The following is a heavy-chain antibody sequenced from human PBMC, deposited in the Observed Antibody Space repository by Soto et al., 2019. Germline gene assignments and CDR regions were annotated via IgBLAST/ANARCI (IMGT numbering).Heavy chain of an antibody. D-gene: IGHD3-10*01. Sequence: QVQLVQSGAEVKKPGASVKVSCKASGYSFTSYDINWVRQAPGQGLEWMGWMNHSSGNTGYAQKFQGKVTLTRNTSITTAYMELSSLKSEDTAVYYCARARVLGGNWCDPWGQGSLVIVSS. J-gene: IGHJ5*02. CDR2: MNHSSGNT. V-gene: IGHV1-8*01. CDR3: ARARVLGGNWCDP. CDR1: GYSFTSYD.